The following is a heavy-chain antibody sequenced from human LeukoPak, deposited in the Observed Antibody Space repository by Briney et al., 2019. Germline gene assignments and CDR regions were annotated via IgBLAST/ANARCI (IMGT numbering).Heavy chain of an antibody. J-gene: IGHJ4*02. CDR1: GVYFGGHA. CDR3: ARYHLGSYFRAPFDH. CDR2: ISYGGDTM. Sequence: GGSLRLSCVASGVYFGGHAMHWLRQAPGKGLEWVAYISYGGDTMFYADSVKGRFADSRDNAKNSLYLQMGSLRAEDTAVYYCARYHLGSYFRAPFDHWGQGTLVTVSS. D-gene: IGHD3-10*01. V-gene: IGHV3-48*04.